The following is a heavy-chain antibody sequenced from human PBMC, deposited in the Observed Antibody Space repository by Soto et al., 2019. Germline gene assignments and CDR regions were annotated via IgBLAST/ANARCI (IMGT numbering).Heavy chain of an antibody. CDR3: ARASSSSFRFDH. CDR1: GYTFTSYD. CDR2: MNPNSGNT. V-gene: IGHV1-8*01. Sequence: GASVKVSCKSSGYTFTSYDINWVRQATGQGLEWMGWMNPNSGNTGYAQKFQGRVTMTRTTSISTAYMELSSLRSEDTAVYYCARASSSSFRFDHWGQGTLVTVSS. J-gene: IGHJ5*02. D-gene: IGHD6-6*01.